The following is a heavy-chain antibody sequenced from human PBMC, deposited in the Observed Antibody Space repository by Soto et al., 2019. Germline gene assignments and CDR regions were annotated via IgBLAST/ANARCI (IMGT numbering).Heavy chain of an antibody. CDR1: GNSISSGDY. V-gene: IGHV4-30-4*01. D-gene: IGHD3-22*01. CDR2: IYHSGGT. CDR3: ARTKYYYASTAYIFDY. J-gene: IGHJ4*02. Sequence: SETLSLTCTVSGNSISSGDYWSWIRQPPGKGLEWIGYIYHSGGTYYNPSLKSRVTMSVDTSQNQFSLKLSSVSAADTAVYYCARTKYYYASTAYIFDYWGQGALVTVSS.